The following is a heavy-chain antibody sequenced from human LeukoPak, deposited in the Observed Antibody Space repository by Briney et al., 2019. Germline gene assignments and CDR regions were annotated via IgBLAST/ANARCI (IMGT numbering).Heavy chain of an antibody. CDR3: ASPGSGSSDYYYYGMDV. CDR1: GGTFSSYA. D-gene: IGHD3-10*01. V-gene: IGHV1-69*13. J-gene: IGHJ6*04. CDR2: IIPIFGTA. Sequence: ASVKVSCKASGGTFSSYAISWVRQAPGQGLEWMGGIIPIFGTANYAQKFQGRVRITADESTSTAYMELSSLRSEDTAVYYCASPGSGSSDYYYYGMDVWGKGTTVTVSS.